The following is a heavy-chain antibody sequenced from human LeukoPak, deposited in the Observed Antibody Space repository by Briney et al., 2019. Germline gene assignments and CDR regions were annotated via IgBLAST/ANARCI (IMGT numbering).Heavy chain of an antibody. CDR3: ARAVPAIVMPQNGLDI. D-gene: IGHD1-26*01. Sequence: ASVKVSCKASGYTFNSYYMHWVRQAPGQGLEWMGRIPPISGGTNSAQKFQGRDTMARDTSTTTVYMELSGLRSDDTALYYCARAVPAIVMPQNGLDIWGPGTMVTVSS. CDR1: GYTFNSYY. J-gene: IGHJ3*02. V-gene: IGHV1-2*06. CDR2: IPPISGGT.